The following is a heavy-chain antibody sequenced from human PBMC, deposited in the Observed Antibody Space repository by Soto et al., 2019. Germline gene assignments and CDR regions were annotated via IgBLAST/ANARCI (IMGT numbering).Heavy chain of an antibody. V-gene: IGHV4-34*01. Sequence: QVQLQQWGAGLLKPSETLSLTCAVYGGSFSGYYWSWIRQPPGKGLEWIGEINHSGSTNYNPSLKSRVTISVDTSKNQFSLKLSSVTAADTAVYYCARAVPESQTTVFDYWGQGTLVTVSS. CDR1: GGSFSGYY. CDR3: ARAVPESQTTVFDY. CDR2: INHSGST. J-gene: IGHJ4*02. D-gene: IGHD4-17*01.